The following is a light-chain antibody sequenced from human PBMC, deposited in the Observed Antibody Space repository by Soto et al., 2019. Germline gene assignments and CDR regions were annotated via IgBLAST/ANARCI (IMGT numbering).Light chain of an antibody. CDR2: AAS. Sequence: DIQMTQSPSSLSASVGDTVTITCRASQDIRNDLGWYQQKPGKAPKRLIYAASSLQSGVPSRFSGSGSGTAFTLTISSLQPDDFATYYCQQYNGYSWTFGQGTKVDIK. J-gene: IGKJ1*01. CDR1: QDIRND. CDR3: QQYNGYSWT. V-gene: IGKV1-17*01.